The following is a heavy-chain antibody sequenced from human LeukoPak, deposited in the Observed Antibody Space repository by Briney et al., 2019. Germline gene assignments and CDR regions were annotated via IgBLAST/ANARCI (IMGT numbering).Heavy chain of an antibody. CDR3: ARVGVVILDDAFDI. CDR1: GGSISSGGYS. D-gene: IGHD3-22*01. V-gene: IGHV4-39*07. CDR2: IYHSGST. Sequence: SETLSLTCAVSGGSISSGGYSWNWIRQPPGKGLEWIGSIYHSGSTYYNPSLKSRVTISVDTSKNQFSLKLSSVTAADTAVYYCARVGVVILDDAFDIWGQGTMVTVSS. J-gene: IGHJ3*02.